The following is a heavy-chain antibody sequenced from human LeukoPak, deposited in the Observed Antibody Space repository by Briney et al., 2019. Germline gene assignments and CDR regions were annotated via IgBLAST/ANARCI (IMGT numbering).Heavy chain of an antibody. CDR2: INHSGST. Sequence: SETLSLTCAFYGGSFSGYYWSWIRQPPGKGLEWIGEINHSGSTNYNPSLKSRVTISVDTSKNQFSLKLSSVTAADTAVYYCARGHRPLFEDIVVVPAAIEAWYFDYWGQGTLVTVSS. CDR3: ARGHRPLFEDIVVVPAAIEAWYFDY. D-gene: IGHD2-2*01. CDR1: GGSFSGYY. V-gene: IGHV4-34*01. J-gene: IGHJ4*02.